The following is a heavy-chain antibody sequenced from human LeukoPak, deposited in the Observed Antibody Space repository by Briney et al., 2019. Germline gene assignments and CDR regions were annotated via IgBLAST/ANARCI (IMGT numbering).Heavy chain of an antibody. CDR3: ARDSFESSSSTETARNWFDP. CDR1: GGSISSYY. V-gene: IGHV4-4*07. Sequence: PSETLSHTCTVSGGSISSYYWSWIRQPAGKGLEWIGRIYTSGSTNYNPSLKSRVTISVDTSKNQFSLKLSSVTAADTAVYYCARDSFESSSSTETARNWFDPWGQGTLVTVSS. J-gene: IGHJ5*02. CDR2: IYTSGST. D-gene: IGHD6-6*01.